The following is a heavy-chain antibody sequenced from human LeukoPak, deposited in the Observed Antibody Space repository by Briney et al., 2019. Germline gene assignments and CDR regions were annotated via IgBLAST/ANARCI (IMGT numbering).Heavy chain of an antibody. J-gene: IGHJ6*03. V-gene: IGHV4-59*01. CDR2: IYYSGYT. D-gene: IGHD3-16*01. CDR1: GGSISSYY. Sequence: SETLSLTRTVSGGSISSYYWSWIRQPPGKGLEYIGYIYYSGYTNYNPSLKGRVTISVDTSKNQFSLKLSSVTAADTAVYYCARETSQKGAHYMDVWGKGTTVTISS. CDR3: ARETSQKGAHYMDV.